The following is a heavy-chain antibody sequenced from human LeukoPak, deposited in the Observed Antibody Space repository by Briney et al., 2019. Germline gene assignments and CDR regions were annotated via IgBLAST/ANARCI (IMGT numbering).Heavy chain of an antibody. V-gene: IGHV3-23*01. J-gene: IGHJ4*02. Sequence: GGSLSLSCAASGFTFSNYGLSWVRQAPGKGREWVSGIGSSGSTTYYADPVKGRFTISRANSKNTLYLQMNSLRAEDTAVYYCAKLGGGVTVTGLRYFDYWGQGTLVTVSS. CDR2: IGSSGSTT. D-gene: IGHD6-19*01. CDR1: GFTFSNYG. CDR3: AKLGGGVTVTGLRYFDY.